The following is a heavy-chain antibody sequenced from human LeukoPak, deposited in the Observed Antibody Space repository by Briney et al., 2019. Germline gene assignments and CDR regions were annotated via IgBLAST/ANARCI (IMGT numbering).Heavy chain of an antibody. J-gene: IGHJ4*02. CDR1: GGSISSSSYY. CDR3: ARLPGGRNY. CDR2: IYYSGST. V-gene: IGHV4-39*01. Sequence: SETLSLTCTVSGGSISSSSYYWGWIRQPPGKGLEWIGSIYYSGSTYYNPSLKSRVTISVDTSKNQFSLKLSSATAADTAVYYCARLPGGRNYWGQGTLVTVSS.